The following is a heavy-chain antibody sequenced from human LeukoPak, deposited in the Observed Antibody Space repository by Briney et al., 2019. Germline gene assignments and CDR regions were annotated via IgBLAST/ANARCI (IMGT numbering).Heavy chain of an antibody. J-gene: IGHJ4*02. D-gene: IGHD1-26*01. Sequence: ASVKVSCKASGYIFTSYGLTWVRQAPGQGLEWMGWINTDTGDTEYAQRFQGRVVMTIDTSTSTAYMDLRSLTSDDTAVYYCARGLGEGARRDLDYWGQGTLVTVSS. CDR1: GYIFTSYG. CDR3: ARGLGEGARRDLDY. V-gene: IGHV1-18*01. CDR2: INTDTGDT.